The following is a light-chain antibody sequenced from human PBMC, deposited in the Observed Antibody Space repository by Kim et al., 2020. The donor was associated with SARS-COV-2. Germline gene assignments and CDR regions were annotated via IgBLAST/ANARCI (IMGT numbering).Light chain of an antibody. CDR1: SLRSYY. CDR3: NSRDSNDNVV. Sequence: SSALTQDPAVSVALGQTVSITCQADSLRSYYATWYQQKPAQAPILVIYGKNNRPSGIPDRFSSSSSGNTASLTITGTQAGDEAAYYCNSRDSNDNVVFGGGTQLTV. J-gene: IGLJ2*01. V-gene: IGLV3-19*01. CDR2: GKN.